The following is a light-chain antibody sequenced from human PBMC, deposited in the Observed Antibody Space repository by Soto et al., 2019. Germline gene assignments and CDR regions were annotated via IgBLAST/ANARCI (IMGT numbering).Light chain of an antibody. CDR3: QQYRGWPRT. Sequence: EIVLTQSPATLSVSPGERVTLSCRASQSVIYDLAWYQQKPGQAPRLLVYGASTRATDAPPRFRVSGSGTDFSLTISSLQSEDSATYYCQQYRGWPRTVGEGSRIEIK. V-gene: IGKV3-15*01. CDR1: QSVIYD. CDR2: GAS. J-gene: IGKJ4*02.